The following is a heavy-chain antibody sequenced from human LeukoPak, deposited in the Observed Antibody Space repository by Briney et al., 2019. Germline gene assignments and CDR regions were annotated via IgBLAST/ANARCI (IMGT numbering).Heavy chain of an antibody. CDR2: ISGGGANT. Sequence: PGGSLRLSCEASVFTFNNYTMSWVRQAPGKGLEWVATISGGGANTYYADFVKGRFTISRDNSENTVYLQMKYLRAEDTAIYFCAKDGGGWLSTGWYYFDYWSQGTLVTVSS. CDR3: AKDGGGWLSTGWYYFDY. D-gene: IGHD6-19*01. V-gene: IGHV3-23*01. CDR1: VFTFNNYT. J-gene: IGHJ4*02.